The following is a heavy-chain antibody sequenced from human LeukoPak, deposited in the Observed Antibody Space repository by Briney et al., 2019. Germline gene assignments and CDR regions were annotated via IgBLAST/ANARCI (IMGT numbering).Heavy chain of an antibody. D-gene: IGHD2-21*01. CDR2: INPNSGGT. Sequence: ASVKVSCKASGYTFTSYAMNWVRQAPGQGLEWMGWINPNSGGTNYAQKFQGWVTMTRDTSISTAYMELSRLRSDDTAVYYCARDWGLAYCGGDCYHDYWGQGTLVTVSS. J-gene: IGHJ4*02. V-gene: IGHV1-2*04. CDR3: ARDWGLAYCGGDCYHDY. CDR1: GYTFTSYA.